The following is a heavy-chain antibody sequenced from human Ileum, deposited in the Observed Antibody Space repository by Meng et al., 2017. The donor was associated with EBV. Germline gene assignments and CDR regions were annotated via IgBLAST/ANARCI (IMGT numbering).Heavy chain of an antibody. Sequence: GTTLVRPTQNLTLTRTFSVSSLSTSGLGVVWISQPPGKALEWLALIYWDDDKRYSPSLKSKLTITKDTSKNQVVLTMTNMDPVDPATYYCAHSDPLEMATCFDYWGQGTLVTVSS. J-gene: IGHJ4*02. CDR2: IYWDDDK. V-gene: IGHV2-5*02. D-gene: IGHD5-24*01. CDR3: AHSDPLEMATCFDY. CDR1: VSSLSTSGLG.